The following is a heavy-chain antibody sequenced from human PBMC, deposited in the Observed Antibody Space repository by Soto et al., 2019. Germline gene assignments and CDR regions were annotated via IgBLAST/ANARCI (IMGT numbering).Heavy chain of an antibody. V-gene: IGHV1-46*01. Sequence: QVQLVQSGAEVKKPGASVKVSCKASGYTFTSYYMHWVRQAPGQGLEWMGIINPSGGSTSYAQKFQGRVTRTRDTSKSTVYMELSSLRSEDTAVYYCARAITMIVVAPDYWGQGTLVTVSS. CDR3: ARAITMIVVAPDY. J-gene: IGHJ4*02. CDR1: GYTFTSYY. D-gene: IGHD3-22*01. CDR2: INPSGGST.